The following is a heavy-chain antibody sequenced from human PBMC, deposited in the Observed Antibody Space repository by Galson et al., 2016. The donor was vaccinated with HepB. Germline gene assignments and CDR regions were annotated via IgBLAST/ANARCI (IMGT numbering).Heavy chain of an antibody. CDR3: ATRGATVTSFDH. CDR2: ISSSSTYT. V-gene: IGHV3-11*03. J-gene: IGHJ4*02. Sequence: LRLSCAASGFNFSDYYMTWIRQAPGKGLEWGSYISSSSTYTNYADSVKGRFTVSRDNAKNSLYLQMNSLRDEDMAVYYCATRGATVTSFDHWGQGTLVTVSS. CDR1: GFNFSDYY. D-gene: IGHD4-17*01.